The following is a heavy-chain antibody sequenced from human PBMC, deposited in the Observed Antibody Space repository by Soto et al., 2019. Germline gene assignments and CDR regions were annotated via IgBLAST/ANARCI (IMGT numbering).Heavy chain of an antibody. V-gene: IGHV1-69*13. CDR2: IIPIFGTA. Sequence: SVKVSCKASGGTFSSYAISWVRQAPGQGLEWMGGIIPIFGTANYAQKFQGRVTVTADESTSTAYMELSSLRSEDTAAYYCARIRRDGYNYPYYYGRDVWGQGTTVTVSS. J-gene: IGHJ6*02. CDR1: GGTFSSYA. CDR3: ARIRRDGYNYPYYYGRDV. D-gene: IGHD5-12*01.